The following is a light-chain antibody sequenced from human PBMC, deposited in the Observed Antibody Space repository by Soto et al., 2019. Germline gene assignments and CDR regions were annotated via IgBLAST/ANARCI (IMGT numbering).Light chain of an antibody. CDR3: QQYNSWPSRFT. CDR2: GAS. V-gene: IGKV3-15*01. Sequence: EIVMTQSPVTLSVPPGEGATLSCRASQSISTKLAWYQQKPGQAPRLLIYGASTRATGIPVRFSGSGSGTEFTLTISSLQSEDVAVYYCQQYNSWPSRFTFGPGTKVDIK. CDR1: QSISTK. J-gene: IGKJ3*01.